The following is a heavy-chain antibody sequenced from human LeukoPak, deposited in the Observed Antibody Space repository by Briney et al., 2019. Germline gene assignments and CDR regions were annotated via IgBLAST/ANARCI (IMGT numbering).Heavy chain of an antibody. CDR3: ARDRGGAVTAYSDAFDV. CDR1: GDSVSSNTAA. CDR2: AFYRSQWQR. Sequence: SQTLSLTCAISGDSVSSNTAAWNWIRQSPSRGLEWLGRAFYRSQWQRDYAVSVRSRIAVNPDTSKNQFSLQVNSLTPEDTAVYYCARDRGGAVTAYSDAFDVWSQGTMVTVSS. D-gene: IGHD2-15*01. V-gene: IGHV6-1*01. J-gene: IGHJ3*01.